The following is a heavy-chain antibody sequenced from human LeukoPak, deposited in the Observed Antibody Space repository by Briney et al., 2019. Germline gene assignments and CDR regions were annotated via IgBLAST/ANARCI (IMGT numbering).Heavy chain of an antibody. D-gene: IGHD3-16*01. Sequence: SQTLSLTCSVSGGSMYSGGLYWTWIRQHPEKGLEWIGYVYFNGNTTYNPSLQSRIAISIDTSKNQFFLNLTSVTAADTAVYYCVRNLFGGQFDFWGRGVLVTVSS. CDR1: GGSMYSGGLY. V-gene: IGHV4-31*03. J-gene: IGHJ4*02. CDR2: VYFNGNT. CDR3: VRNLFGGQFDF.